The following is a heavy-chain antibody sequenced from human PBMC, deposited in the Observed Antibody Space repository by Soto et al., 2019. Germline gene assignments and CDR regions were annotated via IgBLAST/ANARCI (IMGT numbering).Heavy chain of an antibody. CDR2: ISYDGSNK. CDR3: AKSPRNWGYFDY. D-gene: IGHD3-16*01. CDR1: GFTFSSYG. J-gene: IGHJ4*02. V-gene: IGHV3-30*18. Sequence: QVQLVESGGGVVQPGRSLRLSCAASGFTFSSYGMHWVRQAPGKGLEWVAVISYDGSNKYYADSVKGRFTISRDNSKNTLYLQMNSLRAEDTAVYYCAKSPRNWGYFDYWGQGTLVTVSS.